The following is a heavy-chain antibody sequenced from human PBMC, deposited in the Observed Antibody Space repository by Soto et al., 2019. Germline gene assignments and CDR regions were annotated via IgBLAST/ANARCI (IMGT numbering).Heavy chain of an antibody. V-gene: IGHV3-7*01. CDR1: GFTFSTYW. CDR3: ARDRGPPMYLYYGMDV. J-gene: IGHJ6*02. CDR2: IKQDGSGE. D-gene: IGHD3-10*01. Sequence: GGSLRLSCAASGFTFSTYWMSWVRQAPGKGLEWVGNIKQDGSGENYVDSVKGRFTISRDNANHSLYLQMNSLRAEDTAVYYCARDRGPPMYLYYGMDVWGQGTTVTVSS.